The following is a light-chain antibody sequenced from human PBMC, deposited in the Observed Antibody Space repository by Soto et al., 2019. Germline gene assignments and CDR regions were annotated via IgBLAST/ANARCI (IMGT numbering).Light chain of an antibody. CDR1: SSDVGGYNY. J-gene: IGLJ1*01. Sequence: QSALTQPPSASGSPGQSVAISCTGTSSDVGGYNYVSWYQQYPGKAPKLIMYEVTKRPSGVPDRFSGSKSGNTASLTVSALQAEDEADYYGGSYVGSNNYVFGTGTKVTVL. V-gene: IGLV2-8*01. CDR3: GSYVGSNNYV. CDR2: EVT.